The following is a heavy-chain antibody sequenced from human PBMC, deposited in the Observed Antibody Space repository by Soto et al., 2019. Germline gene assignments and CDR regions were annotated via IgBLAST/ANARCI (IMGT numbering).Heavy chain of an antibody. CDR3: ARIHIAAADAVDI. CDR2: IDWDDDK. Sequence: SGLRRVNPTQGLTMTCSVSGVSLITSGMCVSWIRQPPGKALEWLARIDWDDDKYYSTSLKTRLTISKDTSKNQVVLTMTNMDPVDTGTYYCARIHIAAADAVDIWGQGTMVTVSS. V-gene: IGHV2-70*11. CDR1: GVSLITSGMC. D-gene: IGHD6-13*01. J-gene: IGHJ3*02.